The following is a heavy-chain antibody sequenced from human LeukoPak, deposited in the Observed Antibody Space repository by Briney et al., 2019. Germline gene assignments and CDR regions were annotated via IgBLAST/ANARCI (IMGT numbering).Heavy chain of an antibody. Sequence: GGSLRLSCAVSGITLSNYGMTWVRQAPGKGLEWVAGISGSGGGTNYADSVKGRFTISGDNAKNTLYLQMNSLRAEDTAVYFCAKRGVVIRVILVGFHKEAYYFESWGQGALVTVSS. CDR3: AKRGVVIRVILVGFHKEAYYFES. J-gene: IGHJ4*02. V-gene: IGHV3-23*01. D-gene: IGHD3/OR15-3a*01. CDR1: GITLSNYG. CDR2: ISGSGGGT.